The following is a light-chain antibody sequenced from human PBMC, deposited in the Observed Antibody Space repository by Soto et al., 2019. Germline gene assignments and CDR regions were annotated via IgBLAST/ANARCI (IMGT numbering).Light chain of an antibody. Sequence: DSQMIQSPSTLSASVGDRFTITCLAIQSISSWLAWYQQKPWKAPKLLIYDASSLESGVPSRFSGSGSGTEFTLTISSLQHDDFANHYCQQYNSYYPITFGQGTRLEIK. CDR3: QQYNSYYPIT. J-gene: IGKJ5*01. CDR2: DAS. V-gene: IGKV1-5*01. CDR1: QSISSW.